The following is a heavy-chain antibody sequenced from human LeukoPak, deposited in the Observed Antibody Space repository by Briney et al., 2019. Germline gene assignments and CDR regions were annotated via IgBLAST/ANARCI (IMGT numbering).Heavy chain of an antibody. V-gene: IGHV3-53*01. CDR1: GFTVSSNS. Sequence: GGSLRLSCTVSGFTVSSNSMSWVRQAPGKGLEWVSFIYSDNTHYSDSVKGRFTISRDNSKNTLYLQMNSLRAEDTAVYYCARDWFTRLGELSPDRAFDYWGQGTLVTVSS. CDR2: IYSDNT. J-gene: IGHJ4*02. CDR3: ARDWFTRLGELSPDRAFDY. D-gene: IGHD3-16*02.